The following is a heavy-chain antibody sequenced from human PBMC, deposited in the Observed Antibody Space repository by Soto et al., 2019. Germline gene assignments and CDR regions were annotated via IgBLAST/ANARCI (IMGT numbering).Heavy chain of an antibody. Sequence: EVQLLESGGGLVQPGGSLRLSCAASGFTFSNYAMIWVRQAPGKGLEWVSYISTSGSTVYYADSVKGRFTISRDNTRNSLYLQMNSLRDEDTALYYCVRYCSTTLCNGVATRTFDYWGQGTLVTVSS. CDR3: VRYCSTTLCNGVATRTFDY. CDR1: GFTFSNYA. CDR2: ISTSGSTV. V-gene: IGHV3-48*02. D-gene: IGHD2-2*01. J-gene: IGHJ4*02.